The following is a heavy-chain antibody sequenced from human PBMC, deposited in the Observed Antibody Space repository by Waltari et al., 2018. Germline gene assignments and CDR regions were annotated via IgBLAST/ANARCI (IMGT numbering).Heavy chain of an antibody. J-gene: IGHJ4*02. D-gene: IGHD6-13*01. Sequence: QLQLQESGPGLVKPSETLSLTCTVSGGSISSSSYYWGWIRQPPGKGLEWLGIIYYSGITYDNPAPKSRVTIAVDTSKNQFSLKLSSVTAADTAVYYCARQDSSSWYVIDYWGQGTLVTFSS. CDR2: IYYSGIT. CDR3: ARQDSSSWYVIDY. CDR1: GGSISSSSYY. V-gene: IGHV4-39*01.